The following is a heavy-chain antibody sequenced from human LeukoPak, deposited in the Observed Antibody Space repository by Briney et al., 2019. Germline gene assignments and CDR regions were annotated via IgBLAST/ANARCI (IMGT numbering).Heavy chain of an antibody. Sequence: GASVKVSCTASGGTFSSYAISWVRQAPGQGLEWMGGIIPIFGTADYAQKFQGRVTITADESTSTAYMELSSLRSEDTAVYYCARGSPIFLSFDPWGQGTLVTVSS. CDR2: IIPIFGTA. CDR1: GGTFSSYA. V-gene: IGHV1-69*13. CDR3: ARGSPIFLSFDP. J-gene: IGHJ5*02. D-gene: IGHD3-9*01.